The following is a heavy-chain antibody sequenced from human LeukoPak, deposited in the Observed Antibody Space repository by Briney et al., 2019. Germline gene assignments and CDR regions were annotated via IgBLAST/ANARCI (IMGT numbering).Heavy chain of an antibody. CDR1: GGSISSVRYY. CDR2: IYYSGSP. CDR3: AVERGELGTDP. J-gene: IGHJ5*02. Sequence: PSETLSLTRTVSGGSISSVRYYWGWIRQHPGKGLEWIGYIYYSGSPYYNPPRKSRVTISVDTSKNQFSLKLSSVTAADTAVYYCAVERGELGTDPWGQGTLVTVSS. V-gene: IGHV4-31*03. D-gene: IGHD3-10*01.